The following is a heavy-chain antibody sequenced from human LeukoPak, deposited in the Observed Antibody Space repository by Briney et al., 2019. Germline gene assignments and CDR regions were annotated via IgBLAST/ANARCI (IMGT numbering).Heavy chain of an antibody. CDR2: IYYSGST. CDR3: AGDVSFWSSGYLRRYNWFDP. Sequence: SETLSLTCTVSGGSISSYYWSWIRQPPGKGLEWIGYIYYSGSTNYNPSLKSRVTISVDTSKNQFSLKLSSVTAADTAVYYCAGDVSFWSSGYLRRYNWFDPWGQGTLVTVSS. V-gene: IGHV4-59*01. CDR1: GGSISSYY. J-gene: IGHJ5*02. D-gene: IGHD3-22*01.